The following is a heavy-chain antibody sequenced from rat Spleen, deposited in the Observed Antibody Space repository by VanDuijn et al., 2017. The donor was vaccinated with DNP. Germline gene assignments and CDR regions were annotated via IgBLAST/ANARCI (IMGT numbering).Heavy chain of an antibody. CDR2: ISYEGSNI. CDR3: ATLFSFDY. CDR1: GFTISDYN. V-gene: IGHV5-7*01. D-gene: IGHD3-1*01. Sequence: EVQLVESGGGLVQPGRSLRLSCAASGFTISDYNMAWVRQAPKKGLEWVATISYEGSNIYYGDSVEGRFAVSRDNAKSTLYLQMDSLRSEDTATYYCATLFSFDYWGQGLMVTVSS. J-gene: IGHJ2*01.